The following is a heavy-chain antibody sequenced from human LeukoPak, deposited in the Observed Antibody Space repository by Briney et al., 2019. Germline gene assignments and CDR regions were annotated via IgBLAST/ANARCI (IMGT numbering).Heavy chain of an antibody. J-gene: IGHJ6*02. D-gene: IGHD3-3*01. CDR1: GGTFSSYA. V-gene: IGHV1-69*01. Sequence: GSSVKVSCKASGGTFSSYAISWVRQAPGQGLEWMGGIIPIFGTANYAQKFQGRVTITADESTSTAYMELSSLRSEDTAVYYCASRITIFGGHLEYGMDVWGQGTTVTVSS. CDR2: IIPIFGTA. CDR3: ASRITIFGGHLEYGMDV.